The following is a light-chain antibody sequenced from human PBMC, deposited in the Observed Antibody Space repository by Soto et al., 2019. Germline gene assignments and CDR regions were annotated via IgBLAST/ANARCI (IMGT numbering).Light chain of an antibody. CDR3: QQYRDLPIT. V-gene: IGKV1-33*01. CDR2: EAS. Sequence: DIQMTQSPSSLSASVGDRVTITCQASQDIRKYLDWYQQKPGKAPKVLIYEASNLETGVPSRFSGSGSGTHFPLTISSLQPEDFAVYYCQQYRDLPITFGQGTRLEIK. CDR1: QDIRKY. J-gene: IGKJ5*01.